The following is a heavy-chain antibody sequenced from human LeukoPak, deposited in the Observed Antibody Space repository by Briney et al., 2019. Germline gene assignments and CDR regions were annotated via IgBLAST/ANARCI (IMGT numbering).Heavy chain of an antibody. Sequence: GGSLRLSCAASGFTFSSYAMSWVRLAPGKGLQWVSVISGSDGSTYYADPVKGRFTISRDNSKNTLYLQMNSLKAEDTAVYYCAKDLSAAWRYFHCWGQGTLVTVSS. CDR1: GFTFSSYA. CDR3: AKDLSAAWRYFHC. D-gene: IGHD6-13*01. V-gene: IGHV3-23*01. CDR2: ISGSDGST. J-gene: IGHJ4*02.